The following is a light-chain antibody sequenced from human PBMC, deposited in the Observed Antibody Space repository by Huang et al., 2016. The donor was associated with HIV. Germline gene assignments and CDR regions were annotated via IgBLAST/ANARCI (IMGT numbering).Light chain of an antibody. CDR3: QQFNQYPLT. Sequence: QLTQSPSSLSASVGDRVTITCRASQGISTTLAWYQQKPGKAPKLLIYDASSVQTVAPSRFSGRGSGTDFTLTISSLQPEDCATYYCQQFNQYPLTFGGGTKVEIE. CDR2: DAS. V-gene: IGKV1D-13*01. J-gene: IGKJ4*01. CDR1: QGISTT.